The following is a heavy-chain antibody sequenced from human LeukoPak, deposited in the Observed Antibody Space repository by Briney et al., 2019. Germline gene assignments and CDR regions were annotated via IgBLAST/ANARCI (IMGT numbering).Heavy chain of an antibody. CDR3: AKDTGQWPVRTFDS. D-gene: IGHD6-19*01. Sequence: PGGSLRLSCAASGFTFTNYWMHWVRQVPGKGLEWVSVIYSGGSTYYADSVKGRFTISRDNSKNTLYLQMNSLRAEDTAVYSCAKDTGQWPVRTFDSWGQGTLVTVSS. J-gene: IGHJ4*02. V-gene: IGHV3-53*01. CDR1: GFTFTNYW. CDR2: IYSGGST.